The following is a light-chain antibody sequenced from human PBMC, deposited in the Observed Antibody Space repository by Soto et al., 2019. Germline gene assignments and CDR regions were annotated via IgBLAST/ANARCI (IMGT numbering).Light chain of an antibody. CDR2: DAS. V-gene: IGKV3-20*01. CDR1: QSVGSY. Sequence: EIVLIQSPATLSLSPGERATLSCRASQSVGSYLAWYQHKPGQAPRLLISDASNRATGIPARSSGSGSETGSGTDFSLTISRLEPEDFAVYYCQHYGSSPPITFGQGTRLEIK. CDR3: QHYGSSPPIT. J-gene: IGKJ5*01.